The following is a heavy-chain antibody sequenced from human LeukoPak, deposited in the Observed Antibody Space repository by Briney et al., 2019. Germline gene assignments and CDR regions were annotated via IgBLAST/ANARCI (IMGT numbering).Heavy chain of an antibody. D-gene: IGHD1-26*01. V-gene: IGHV3-23*01. CDR1: GFSFSDYS. Sequence: PGGSLRLSCTASGFSFSDYSVTWVRQAPGKGLEWVSTISGSGENTYYADSMKGRFTISRDNSKNTLYLQVNSLRAEDTAAYFCAKSGTVGATRFDWYFDLWGRGTQVTVSS. J-gene: IGHJ2*01. CDR3: AKSGTVGATRFDWYFDL. CDR2: ISGSGENT.